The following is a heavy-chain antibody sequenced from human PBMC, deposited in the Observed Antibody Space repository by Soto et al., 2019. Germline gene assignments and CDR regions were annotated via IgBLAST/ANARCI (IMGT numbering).Heavy chain of an antibody. Sequence: EVQLVESGGGLVKPGGSLRLSCAASGFTFSSYSMNWVRQAPGKGLEWVSSISSSSSHIYYADSVKGRFTISRDNAKNSLYLQMNSLRAEDTAVYYCARDSDSSGAFDIWGQGTMVTVSS. CDR2: ISSSSSHI. V-gene: IGHV3-21*01. CDR3: ARDSDSSGAFDI. J-gene: IGHJ3*02. D-gene: IGHD3-3*01. CDR1: GFTFSSYS.